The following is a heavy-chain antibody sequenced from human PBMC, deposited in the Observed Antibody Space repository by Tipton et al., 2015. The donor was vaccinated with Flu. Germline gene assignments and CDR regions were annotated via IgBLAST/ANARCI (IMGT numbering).Heavy chain of an antibody. J-gene: IGHJ4*02. CDR2: ISASSGST. Sequence: GSLRLSCAASGFTFSTYGMSWVRQTPERGLEWVSSISASSGSTFYADSVNGRFTISRDNSKNTLYLQMNSLRVEDTAVYHCAKNAGDLDDLAYCGSDCPPPHFNSWGQGTLVTVSS. V-gene: IGHV3-23*01. CDR1: GFTFSTYG. CDR3: AKNAGDLDDLAYCGSDCPPPHFNS. D-gene: IGHD2-21*02.